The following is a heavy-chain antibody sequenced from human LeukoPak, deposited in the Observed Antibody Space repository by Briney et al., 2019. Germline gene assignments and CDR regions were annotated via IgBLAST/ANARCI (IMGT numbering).Heavy chain of an antibody. V-gene: IGHV3-53*01. J-gene: IGHJ4*02. CDR1: GLTVSSNC. Sequence: GGSLRLSCAASGLTVSSNCMSWVRQAPGKGLEGVSFIYSGGNTYYADSVKGRFTISRDSSKNTVHLQMNSLRAEDTAMYYCARRAGDYSHPYDYWGQGTLVTVSS. CDR3: ARRAGDYSHPYDY. CDR2: IYSGGNT. D-gene: IGHD3-22*01.